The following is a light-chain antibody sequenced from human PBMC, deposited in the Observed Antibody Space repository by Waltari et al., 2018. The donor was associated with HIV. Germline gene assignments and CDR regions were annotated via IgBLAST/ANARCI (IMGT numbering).Light chain of an antibody. J-gene: IGLJ3*02. Sequence: QSVLTQPPSVYAAPGQTVTISCSGSSPNIGEHYVCWYQHPPGTAPKLLIYDNNKRPSGIPDRFSGSKSGTSATLGITGLQTGDEADYYCGTWDSSLSAWVFGGGTKLTVL. CDR1: SPNIGEHY. V-gene: IGLV1-51*01. CDR2: DNN. CDR3: GTWDSSLSAWV.